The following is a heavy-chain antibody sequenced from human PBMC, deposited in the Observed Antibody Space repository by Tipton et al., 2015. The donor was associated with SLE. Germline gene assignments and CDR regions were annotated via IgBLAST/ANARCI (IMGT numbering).Heavy chain of an antibody. V-gene: IGHV4-59*01. J-gene: IGHJ6*02. D-gene: IGHD3-16*01. CDR3: ARGGHPRDYGMDV. CDR1: GGSISGYF. CDR2: IYYTGST. Sequence: TLSLTCTVSGGSISGYFWSWIRQPPGKGLEWIGYIYYTGSTNYNPSLKSRLTISLDTSKNHFSLKLSSVTTADTAVYYCARGGHPRDYGMDVWGQGTTVTVSS.